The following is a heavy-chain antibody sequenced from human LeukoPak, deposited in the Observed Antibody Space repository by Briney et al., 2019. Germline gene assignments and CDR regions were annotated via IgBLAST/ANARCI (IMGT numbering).Heavy chain of an antibody. CDR1: GFTFSSYA. CDR2: ISGDGGDT. Sequence: GGSLRLSCAASGFTFSSYAMNWVRQAPGKGLEWVSTISGDGGDTHYADSVRGRFTISRANSKNTLFMQMNSLRAEDTAVYYCAVNSTKHTFDIWGQGTMVTVSS. D-gene: IGHD5/OR15-5a*01. CDR3: AVNSTKHTFDI. V-gene: IGHV3-23*01. J-gene: IGHJ3*02.